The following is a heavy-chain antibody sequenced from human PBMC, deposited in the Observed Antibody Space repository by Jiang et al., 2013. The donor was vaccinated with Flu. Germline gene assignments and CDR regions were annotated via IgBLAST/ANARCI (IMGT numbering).Heavy chain of an antibody. CDR1: GGSISSSSYY. J-gene: IGHJ4*02. CDR3: ARLNTIDYGDQIVDY. V-gene: IGHV4-39*01. Sequence: LLKPSETLSLTCTVSGGSISSSSYYWGWIRQPPGKGLEWIGNIYYSGSTYYNPSLNSRVTISVDTSKKQFSLKLSSVTAADTAVYYCARLNTIDYGDQIVDYWGQGTLVTVSS. CDR2: IYYSGST. D-gene: IGHD4-17*01.